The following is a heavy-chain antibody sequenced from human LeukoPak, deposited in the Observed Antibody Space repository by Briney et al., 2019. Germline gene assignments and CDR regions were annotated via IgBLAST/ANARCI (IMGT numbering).Heavy chain of an antibody. D-gene: IGHD5-12*01. CDR1: GGSISSSSYY. J-gene: IGHJ6*03. Sequence: SETLSLTCTVSGGSISSSSYYWGWIRQPPGKGLEWIGRIYTSGSTNYNPSLKSRVTISVDTSKNQFSLKLSSVTAADTAVYYCARDREDIVATHYYYYMDVWGKGTTVTVSS. CDR3: ARDREDIVATHYYYYMDV. CDR2: IYTSGST. V-gene: IGHV4-61*02.